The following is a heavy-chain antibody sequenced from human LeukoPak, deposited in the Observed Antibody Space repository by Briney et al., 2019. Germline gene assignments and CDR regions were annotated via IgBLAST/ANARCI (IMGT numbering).Heavy chain of an antibody. V-gene: IGHV1-8*02. CDR1: GYTFTSYA. Sequence: ASVKVSCKASGYTFTSYALHWVRQAPGQRLEWMGWMNPNSGNTGYAQTFQGKLTMTRNTSIKTAYMELSSLRSEDTAVYYCARRFYDNLTGHTWYDYWGQGTLVTVSS. D-gene: IGHD3-9*01. CDR2: MNPNSGNT. J-gene: IGHJ4*02. CDR3: ARRFYDNLTGHTWYDY.